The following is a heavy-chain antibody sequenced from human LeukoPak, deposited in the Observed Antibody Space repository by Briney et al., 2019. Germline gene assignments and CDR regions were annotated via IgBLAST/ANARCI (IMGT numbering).Heavy chain of an antibody. J-gene: IGHJ4*02. CDR1: GGSISSSNYY. CDR3: ASHSSRDGYPRDFDY. V-gene: IGHV4-39*01. D-gene: IGHD5-24*01. Sequence: SETLSLTCTVSGGSISSSNYYWGWIRQPPGKGLEWIGSIYYSGSTYYHPSLKSRVTISVDTSKNQFSLKLSSVTAADTAVYYCASHSSRDGYPRDFDYWGQGTLVTVSS. CDR2: IYYSGST.